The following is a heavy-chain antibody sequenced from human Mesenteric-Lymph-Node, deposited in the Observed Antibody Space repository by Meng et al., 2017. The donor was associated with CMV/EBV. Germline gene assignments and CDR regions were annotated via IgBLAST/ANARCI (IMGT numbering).Heavy chain of an antibody. CDR1: GFTFSSYA. CDR2: ISYDGSNK. D-gene: IGHD1-26*01. Sequence: SLRLSCAASGFTFSSYAMHWVRQAPGKGLEWVAAISYDGSNKYYADSVKGRFTISRDNSKNTLYLQMNSLRAEDTAVYYCARLKVVGATRGADYWGQGTLVTVSS. CDR3: ARLKVVGATRGADY. V-gene: IGHV3-30-3*01. J-gene: IGHJ4*02.